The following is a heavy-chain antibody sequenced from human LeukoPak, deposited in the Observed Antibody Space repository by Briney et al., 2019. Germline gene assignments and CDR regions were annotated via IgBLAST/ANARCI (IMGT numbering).Heavy chain of an antibody. CDR2: IKYDGSEK. CDR3: ARTNLFDY. J-gene: IGHJ4*02. CDR1: GFSLSAFW. Sequence: GGSLRLSCVVSGFSLSAFWMSWVRQAPGKGLECVATIKYDGSEKYYVDSVKGRFTISRDNTKNSLFLQMNGLRAEDTATYYCARTNLFDYWGQGTLVTVSS. V-gene: IGHV3-7*03.